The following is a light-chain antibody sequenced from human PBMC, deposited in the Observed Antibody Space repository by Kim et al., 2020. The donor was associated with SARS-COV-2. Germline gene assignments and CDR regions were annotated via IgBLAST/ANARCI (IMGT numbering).Light chain of an antibody. V-gene: IGKV4-1*01. Sequence: ATINCKSSQSVLYSSNNKSYLAWYQQKPGQPPKLLIYWASTRESGVPDRFSGSGSGTDFTLTISSLQAEDVAVYYCQQYYSTSMYTFGQGTKLEI. J-gene: IGKJ2*01. CDR2: WAS. CDR1: QSVLYSSNNKSY. CDR3: QQYYSTSMYT.